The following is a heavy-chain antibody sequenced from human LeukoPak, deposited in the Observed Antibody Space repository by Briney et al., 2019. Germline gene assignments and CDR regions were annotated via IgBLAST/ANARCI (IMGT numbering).Heavy chain of an antibody. J-gene: IGHJ4*02. V-gene: IGHV3-30-3*01. D-gene: IGHD2-8*01. CDR2: ISYDGSNK. CDR1: GFTFSSYA. CDR3: ARDLYRVFDY. Sequence: GGSLRLSCAASGFTFSSYAMHWVRQAPGKGLEWVAVISYDGSNKYYADSVKGRFTISRDNSKNTLYLQMNSLRAKDTAVYYCARDLYRVFDYWGQGTLVTVSS.